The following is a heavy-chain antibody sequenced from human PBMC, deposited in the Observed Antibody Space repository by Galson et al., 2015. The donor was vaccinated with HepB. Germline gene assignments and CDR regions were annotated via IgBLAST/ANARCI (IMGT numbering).Heavy chain of an antibody. Sequence: SLRLSCAASGYTFSSYAMSWVRQAPGKGLEWVSAISGSGGSTYYADSVQGRFTISRDNSKNTLYLQMNSLRAEDTAVYYCAKDEGYNGYASFDYWGQGTLVTVSS. V-gene: IGHV3-23*01. CDR2: ISGSGGST. CDR3: AKDEGYNGYASFDY. CDR1: GYTFSSYA. J-gene: IGHJ4*02. D-gene: IGHD5-12*01.